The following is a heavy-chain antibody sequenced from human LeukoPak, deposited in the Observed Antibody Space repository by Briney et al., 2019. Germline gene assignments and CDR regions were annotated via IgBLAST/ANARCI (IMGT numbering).Heavy chain of an antibody. CDR3: ARRDSSSWSPFDY. D-gene: IGHD6-13*01. CDR1: GGSISSYY. Sequence: SETLSLTCTVSGGSISSYYWGWIRQPPGKGLEWIGSIYYSGSTYYNPSLKSRVTISVDTSKNQFSLKLSSVTAADTAVYYCARRDSSSWSPFDYWGQGTLVTVSS. CDR2: IYYSGST. J-gene: IGHJ4*02. V-gene: IGHV4-39*01.